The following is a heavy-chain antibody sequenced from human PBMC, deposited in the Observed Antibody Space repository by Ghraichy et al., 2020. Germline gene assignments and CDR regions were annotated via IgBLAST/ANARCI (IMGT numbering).Heavy chain of an antibody. CDR2: VYYSGTA. Sequence: ESLNISCTVSGASISSSAYYWGWIRQSPGKGLEWIGSVYYSGTAFYNPSLKGRVKVSVYISRNQFSLKVTSVTAADTAVHYCGRHGGGGNVRRWFDPWGQGTLVTVSS. J-gene: IGHJ5*02. CDR1: GASISSSAYY. D-gene: IGHD2-21*01. CDR3: GRHGGGGNVRRWFDP. V-gene: IGHV4-39*01.